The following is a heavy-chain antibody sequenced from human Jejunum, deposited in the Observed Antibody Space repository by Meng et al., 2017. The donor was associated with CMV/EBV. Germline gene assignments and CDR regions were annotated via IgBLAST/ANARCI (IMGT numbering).Heavy chain of an antibody. CDR3: TTGGEGQQLDFDY. D-gene: IGHD6-13*01. Sequence: SGFTFSDAWMSWVRQATGKGLEWLGRIKSKFNGETIDYAAPVNGRFTISRDDSESTLYLQINSLKTEDTAVYYCTTGGEGQQLDFDYWGQGTLVTVSS. CDR1: GFTFSDAW. J-gene: IGHJ4*02. CDR2: IKSKFNGETI. V-gene: IGHV3-15*01.